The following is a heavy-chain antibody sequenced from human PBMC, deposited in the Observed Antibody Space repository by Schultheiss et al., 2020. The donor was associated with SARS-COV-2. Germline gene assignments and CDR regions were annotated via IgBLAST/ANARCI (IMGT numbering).Heavy chain of an antibody. J-gene: IGHJ4*02. D-gene: IGHD3-10*01. CDR2: MSFDGKNI. V-gene: IGHV3-33*05. CDR3: ARDKILSESLFRSPLDS. Sequence: GGSLRLSCTGPRVTFNTYTMHWVRQTPGRGLEWMAVMSFDGKNIKYADSVKGRFTVSKDRSKKSLLLLMDNLRAEDTGLYFCARDKILSESLFRSPLDSWGPGTLVTVSS. CDR1: RVTFNTYT.